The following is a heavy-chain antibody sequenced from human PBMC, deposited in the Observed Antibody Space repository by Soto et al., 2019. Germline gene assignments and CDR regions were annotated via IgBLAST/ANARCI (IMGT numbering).Heavy chain of an antibody. D-gene: IGHD6-13*01. CDR3: ARVRGTAGKRYFDY. CDR1: GGSMIAYY. CDR2: TYYSGST. V-gene: IGHV4-59*01. J-gene: IGHJ4*02. Sequence: SETLSLTGTVSGGSMIAYYWNWMRQPPGKGLQWIGYTYYSGSTTYNPSLKSRVTISVDSSKNQFSMKLDSVTTADTAVYYCARVRGTAGKRYFDYWGPGTLVTVSS.